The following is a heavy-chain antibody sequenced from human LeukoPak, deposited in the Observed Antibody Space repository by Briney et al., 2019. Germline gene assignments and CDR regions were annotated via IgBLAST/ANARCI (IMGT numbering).Heavy chain of an antibody. Sequence: PSQTLSLTCTVSGGSISSGGYYWSWIRQHPGKGLEWIGYIYYSGSTYYNPSLKSRVTISVDTSKNQFSLKLSSVTAADTAVYYCARVAVAGPSPHDYWGQGTLVTVSS. V-gene: IGHV4-31*03. CDR1: GGSISSGGYY. D-gene: IGHD6-19*01. CDR3: ARVAVAGPSPHDY. J-gene: IGHJ4*02. CDR2: IYYSGST.